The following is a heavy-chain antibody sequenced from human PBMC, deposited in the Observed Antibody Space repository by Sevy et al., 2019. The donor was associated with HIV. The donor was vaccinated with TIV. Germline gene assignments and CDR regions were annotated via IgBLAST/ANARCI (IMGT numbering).Heavy chain of an antibody. Sequence: SETLSLTCVVSGYSISSTDYWGWIRQPPGKGLEWIGNIYHTGNTYYNPSLKSRVTMSIDTSMNYFSLRLSAVTAADTAVYYCARTVRGDFDSRATAFDIWGQGTMVTVSS. CDR3: ARTVRGDFDSRATAFDI. CDR2: IYHTGNT. J-gene: IGHJ3*02. V-gene: IGHV4-38-2*01. D-gene: IGHD3-22*01. CDR1: GYSISSTDY.